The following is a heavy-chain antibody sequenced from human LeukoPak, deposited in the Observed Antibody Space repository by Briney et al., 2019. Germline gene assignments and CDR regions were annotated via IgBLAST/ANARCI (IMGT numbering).Heavy chain of an antibody. CDR2: INTAGSST. Sequence: GSLRLSCAASGFTFSSYWMHWVREAPGPRLVCVSRINTAGSSTSYADSVKGRFTISRHNAKNTLYLQMNSLRAEDTAVYYCARGEVFYYYYMDVWGKGTTVTVSS. V-gene: IGHV3-74*01. CDR3: ARGEVFYYYYMDV. CDR1: GFTFSSYW. J-gene: IGHJ6*03.